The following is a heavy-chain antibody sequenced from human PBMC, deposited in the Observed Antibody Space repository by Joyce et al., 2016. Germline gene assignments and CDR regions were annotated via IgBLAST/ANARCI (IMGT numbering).Heavy chain of an antibody. Sequence: QVQLVQSGAEVKKPGSSVEVSCKTSGDTRSSYAISWVRQAPGQGLEWVGYIIPVYDTTNYSQKFQGRVTITADASTSTVSMELRSLTTDDTAVYYCARVFQPYSVHGVFDYWGQGTLVTVSS. J-gene: IGHJ4*02. CDR3: ARVFQPYSVHGVFDY. D-gene: IGHD5/OR15-5a*01. CDR1: GDTRSSYA. CDR2: IIPVYDTT. V-gene: IGHV1-69*01.